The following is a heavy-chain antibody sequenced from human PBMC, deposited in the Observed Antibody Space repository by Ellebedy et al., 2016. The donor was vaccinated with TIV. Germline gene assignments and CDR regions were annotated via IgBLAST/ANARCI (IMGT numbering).Heavy chain of an antibody. CDR3: ARARYCSSTSCYDYYYGMDV. D-gene: IGHD2-2*01. CDR2: ISGSGGST. V-gene: IGHV3-23*01. CDR1: GFTFSSYA. J-gene: IGHJ6*02. Sequence: GGSLRLXXAASGFTFSSYAMSWVRQAPGKGLEWVSAISGSGGSTYYADSVKGRFTISRDNSKNTLYLQMNSLRAEDTAVYYCARARYCSSTSCYDYYYGMDVWGQGTTVTVSS.